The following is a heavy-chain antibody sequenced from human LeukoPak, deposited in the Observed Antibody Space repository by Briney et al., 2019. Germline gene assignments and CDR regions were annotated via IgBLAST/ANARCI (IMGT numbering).Heavy chain of an antibody. Sequence: GGSLRLSCAASGFTFSSYAISWVRQAPGQGLEWMGRIIPILGIANYAQKFQGRVTITADKSTSTAYMELSSLRSEDTAVYYCARDSREEYYYGSGSYYLDYWGQGTLVTVSS. CDR1: GFTFSSYA. CDR2: IIPILGIA. J-gene: IGHJ4*02. CDR3: ARDSREEYYYGSGSYYLDY. D-gene: IGHD3-10*01. V-gene: IGHV1-69*04.